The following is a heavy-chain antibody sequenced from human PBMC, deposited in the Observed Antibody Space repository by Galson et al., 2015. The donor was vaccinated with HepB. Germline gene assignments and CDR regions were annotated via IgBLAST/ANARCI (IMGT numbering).Heavy chain of an antibody. D-gene: IGHD4-17*01. CDR2: INPNSGGT. CDR3: AGEEPDYGVVRGCLDY. CDR1: GYTFTGYY. Sequence: SVKVSCKASGYTFTGYYTHWVRQAPGQGLERMGWINPNSGGTNYAQKFQGWVTMTRDTSISTAYMELSRLRSDDTAVYYCAGEEPDYGVVRGCLDYWGQGTLVTVSS. V-gene: IGHV1-2*04. J-gene: IGHJ4*02.